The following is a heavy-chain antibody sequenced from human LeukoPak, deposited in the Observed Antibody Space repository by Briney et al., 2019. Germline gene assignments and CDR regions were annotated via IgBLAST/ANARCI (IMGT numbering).Heavy chain of an antibody. CDR2: ISGSGGST. J-gene: IGHJ4*02. CDR3: ARRLGSGSYDSYYFDY. V-gene: IGHV3-23*01. D-gene: IGHD3-10*01. CDR1: GFTFSSYA. Sequence: NPGGSLRLSYAASGFTFSSYAMSWVRQAPGKGLEWVSAISGSGGSTYYADSVKGRFTISRDNSKNTLYLQMNSLRAEDTAVYYCARRLGSGSYDSYYFDYWGQGTLVTVSS.